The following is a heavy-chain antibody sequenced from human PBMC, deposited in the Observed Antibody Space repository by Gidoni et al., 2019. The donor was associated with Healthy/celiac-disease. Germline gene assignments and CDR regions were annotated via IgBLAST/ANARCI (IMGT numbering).Heavy chain of an antibody. J-gene: IGHJ6*02. V-gene: IGHV4-39*01. CDR1: GGSISSSSYY. D-gene: IGHD6-13*01. CDR3: ARHGIAAAGTQDYGMDV. Sequence: QLQLQESGPRLVKPSETLSLTCTVSGGSISSSSYYWGWIRQPPGKGLEWIGSIYYSGSTYYNPSLKSRVTISVDTSKNQFSLKLSSVTAADTAVYYCARHGIAAAGTQDYGMDVWGQGTTVTVSS. CDR2: IYYSGST.